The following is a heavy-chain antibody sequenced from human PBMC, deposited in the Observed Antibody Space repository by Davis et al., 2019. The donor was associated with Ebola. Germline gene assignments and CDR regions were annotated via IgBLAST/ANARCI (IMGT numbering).Heavy chain of an antibody. CDR2: INPSGGST. V-gene: IGHV1-46*01. D-gene: IGHD3-3*01. CDR3: ASTIFGVVIIHY. J-gene: IGHJ4*02. CDR1: GYTFTSYY. Sequence: ASVKVSCKASGYTFTSYYMHWVRQTPGQGLEWMGIINPSGGSTSYAQKFQGRVTMTRDTSTSTVYMELSSLRSEDTAVYYCASTIFGVVIIHYWGQGTLVTVSS.